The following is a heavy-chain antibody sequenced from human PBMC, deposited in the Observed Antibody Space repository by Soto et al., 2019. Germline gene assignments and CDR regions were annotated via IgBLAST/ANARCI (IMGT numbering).Heavy chain of an antibody. CDR2: ISSNGGST. V-gene: IGHV3-64*01. D-gene: IGHD3-3*01. CDR3: ARVPNDFWSGYFHDYYYMDV. CDR1: GFTFSSYA. Sequence: EVQLVESGGGLVQPGGSLRLSCAASGFTFSSYAMHWVRQAPGKGLEYVSAISSNGGSTYYANSVKGRFTISRDNSKNTLYLQMGSLRAEDMAVYYCARVPNDFWSGYFHDYYYMDVWGKGTTVTVSS. J-gene: IGHJ6*03.